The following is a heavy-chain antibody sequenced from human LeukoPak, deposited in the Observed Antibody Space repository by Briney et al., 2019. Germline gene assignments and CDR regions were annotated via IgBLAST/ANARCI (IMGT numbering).Heavy chain of an antibody. D-gene: IGHD3/OR15-3a*01. V-gene: IGHV3-11*01. Sequence: GGSLRLSCAASGFTFSDYYMSWIRQAPRKGLEWISYISSSGNIIYYADSVQGRFTISRDNAKRSLYLQMNSLTAEDTAFYYCVGDAMGPGLAGYWGQGTLVTVSS. CDR1: GFTFSDYY. CDR3: VGDAMGPGLAGY. J-gene: IGHJ4*02. CDR2: ISSSGNII.